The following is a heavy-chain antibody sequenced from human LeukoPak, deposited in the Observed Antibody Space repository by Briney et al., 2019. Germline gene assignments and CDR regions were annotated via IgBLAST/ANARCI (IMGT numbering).Heavy chain of an antibody. V-gene: IGHV3-21*01. Sequence: PGGSLRLSCAASGFNFNTYTMNWVRQAPGKGLEWVSSISSDSSYIYYADAVHGRFTVSRDNAKYSLYLQMNSLGAEDTAVYYCVRGSYGAYDYWGQGSLVTVSS. CDR1: GFNFNTYT. CDR3: VRGSYGAYDY. J-gene: IGHJ4*02. CDR2: ISSDSSYI. D-gene: IGHD4-17*01.